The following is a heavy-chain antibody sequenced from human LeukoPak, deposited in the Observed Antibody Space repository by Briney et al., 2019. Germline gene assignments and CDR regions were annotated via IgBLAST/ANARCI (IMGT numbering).Heavy chain of an antibody. CDR1: GGSFSVYY. V-gene: IGHV4-34*01. J-gene: IGHJ4*02. D-gene: IGHD3-10*01. Sequence: SETLSLTCAVYGGSFSVYYWSWIRQPPGKGLEWIGEINHSGSTNYNPSLKSRVTISVDTSKNQFSLKLSSVTAADTAVYYCARGPNGLTYYYGSGSYYNVIFDYWGQGTLVTVSS. CDR2: INHSGST. CDR3: ARGPNGLTYYYGSGSYYNVIFDY.